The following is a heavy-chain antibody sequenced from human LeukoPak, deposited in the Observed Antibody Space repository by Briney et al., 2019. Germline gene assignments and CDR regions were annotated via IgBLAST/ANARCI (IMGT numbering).Heavy chain of an antibody. CDR1: GGSISSSSYH. CDR3: ARGYSGSAYFDY. V-gene: IGHV4-39*07. CDR2: IYYSGSA. Sequence: SETLSLTCTVSGGSISSSSYHWGWIRQPRGKGLEWIGSIYYSGSANYNPSLESRVTISIDTSKNQFSLKLSSVTAADTAVYYCARGYSGSAYFDYWGQGTLVTVSS. D-gene: IGHD1-26*01. J-gene: IGHJ4*02.